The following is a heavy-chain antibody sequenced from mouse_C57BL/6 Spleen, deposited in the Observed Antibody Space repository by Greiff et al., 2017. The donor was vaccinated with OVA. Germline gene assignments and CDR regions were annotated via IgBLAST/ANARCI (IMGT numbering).Heavy chain of an antibody. Sequence: VQLQESGPGLVQPSQSLSITCTVSGFSLTSYGVHWVRQSPGKGLEWLGVIWRGGSTDYNAAFMSRLSITKDNSKSQVFFKMNSLQADDTAIYYCAKNSGRKEGYFDYWGQGTTLTVSS. J-gene: IGHJ2*01. CDR2: IWRGGST. V-gene: IGHV2-5*01. CDR3: AKNSGRKEGYFDY. CDR1: GFSLTSYG. D-gene: IGHD1-1*01.